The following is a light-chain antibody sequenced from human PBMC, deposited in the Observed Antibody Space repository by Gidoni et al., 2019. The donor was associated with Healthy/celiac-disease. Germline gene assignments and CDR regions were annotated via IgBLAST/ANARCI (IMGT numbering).Light chain of an antibody. J-gene: IGKJ4*01. CDR3: QQYGSSPLT. Sequence: ESVLTQSPGTLTLSPGERATLSCRASQSVSSSYLAWYQQKPGQAPRLLIYGASSRATGIPDRFSGSGSGTHFTLTISRLEPEDFAVYSCQQYGSSPLTFXGXTKVEIK. CDR2: GAS. V-gene: IGKV3-20*01. CDR1: QSVSSSY.